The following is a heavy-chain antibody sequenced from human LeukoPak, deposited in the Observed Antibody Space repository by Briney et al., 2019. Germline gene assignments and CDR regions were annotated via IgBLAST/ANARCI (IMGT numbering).Heavy chain of an antibody. J-gene: IGHJ6*03. CDR3: TTNGVTGTTYYYYYMDV. D-gene: IGHD1-20*01. Sequence: GGSLRLSCAASGFTFSSYAMHWVRQAPGKGLEWVGRIKSKTDGGTTDYAAPVKGRFTISRDDSKNTLYLQMNSLKTEDTAVYYCTTNGVTGTTYYYYYMDVWGKGTTVTVSS. CDR2: IKSKTDGGTT. V-gene: IGHV3-15*01. CDR1: GFTFSSYA.